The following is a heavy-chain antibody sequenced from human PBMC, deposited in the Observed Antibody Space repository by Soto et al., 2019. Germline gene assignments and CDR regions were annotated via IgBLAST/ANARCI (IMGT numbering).Heavy chain of an antibody. J-gene: IGHJ4*02. Sequence: QVQLEQSGSEVKKSGSSVKVSCKASGYSFSSHAITWVRQAPGQGLEWMGGIIPVFGTPSYAQKFQGRVTXXXXXXXXXXXXXXRSLRSEDTAVYYCARGGALSTSWYWGDGLDSWGQGTQVTVSS. CDR2: IIPVFGTP. CDR1: GYSFSSHA. D-gene: IGHD6-13*01. CDR3: ARGGALSTSWYWGDGLDS. V-gene: IGHV1-69*01.